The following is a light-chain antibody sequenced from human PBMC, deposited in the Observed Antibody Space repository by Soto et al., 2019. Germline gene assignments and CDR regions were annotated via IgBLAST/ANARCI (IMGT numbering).Light chain of an antibody. V-gene: IGKV3-15*01. CDR3: QQYNNWPPFT. CDR2: ATS. CDR1: QSVSSN. Sequence: EIVMTQSPATLSVSPGERVTLSCRASQSVSSNLAWYQQKPGQAPRLLIYATSTRATDIPARFSGSGSGTEFTLAISSLQSEAFAVYYCQQYNNWPPFTFGQGTKLEIK. J-gene: IGKJ2*01.